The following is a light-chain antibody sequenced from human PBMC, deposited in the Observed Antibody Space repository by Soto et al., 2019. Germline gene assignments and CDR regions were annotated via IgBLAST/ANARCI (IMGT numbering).Light chain of an antibody. CDR3: QAWDSSTASYV. CDR2: QDS. CDR1: KLGDKY. Sequence: SYELTQPPSVSVSPGQTASIPCSGDKLGDKYACWYQQKPGQSPVLVIYQDSKRPSGIPERFSGSNSGNTATLTISGTQGMDEADYYCQAWDSSTASYVFGTGTKVTVL. J-gene: IGLJ1*01. V-gene: IGLV3-1*01.